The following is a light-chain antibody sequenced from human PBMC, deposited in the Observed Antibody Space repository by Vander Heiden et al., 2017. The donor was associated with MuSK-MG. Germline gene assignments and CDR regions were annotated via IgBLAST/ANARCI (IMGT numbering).Light chain of an antibody. Sequence: NFMLTQPHPVSESQGKTVTISCTGSSGSIASNYVQWYQQRPGSAPTTVIYEDNQRPSGVPDRFSGSIDSSSNSASLTISGLKTEDEADYYCQSYDSSNQDVVFGGGTKLTVL. CDR1: SGSIASNY. CDR2: EDN. CDR3: QSYDSSNQDVV. J-gene: IGLJ2*01. V-gene: IGLV6-57*02.